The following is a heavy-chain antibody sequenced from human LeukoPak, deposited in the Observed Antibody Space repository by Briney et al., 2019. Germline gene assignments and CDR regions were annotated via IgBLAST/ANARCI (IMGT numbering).Heavy chain of an antibody. CDR1: GFTFSSYT. CDR3: ARAGLLWFGECWFDP. CDR2: ISYDGGIK. J-gene: IGHJ5*02. V-gene: IGHV3-30-3*01. D-gene: IGHD3-10*01. Sequence: GRSLRLSCAASGFTFSSYTMHWVRQAPGKGLEWVTIISYDGGIKHYADSVKGRFTISRDNAKNSLYLQMNSLRAEDTAVYYCARAGLLWFGECWFDPWGQGTLVTVSS.